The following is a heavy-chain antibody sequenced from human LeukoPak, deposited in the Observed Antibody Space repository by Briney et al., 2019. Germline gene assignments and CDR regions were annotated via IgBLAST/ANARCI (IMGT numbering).Heavy chain of an antibody. V-gene: IGHV4-34*01. CDR1: GGSFGVYY. J-gene: IGHJ5*02. D-gene: IGHD4-11*01. Sequence: SSETLSLTCAVYGGSFGVYYWSWMRQPPGKGLEWIGEINHSGTTNYNPSLKSRVTISLDTSKNQFSLKLTSVTAADTAVYYCARDGGSSNYWFDPWGQGTLVTVSS. CDR3: ARDGGSSNYWFDP. CDR2: INHSGTT.